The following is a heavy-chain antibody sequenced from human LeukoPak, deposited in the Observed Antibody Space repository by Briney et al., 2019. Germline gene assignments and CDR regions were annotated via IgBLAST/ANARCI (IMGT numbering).Heavy chain of an antibody. D-gene: IGHD3-22*01. CDR2: IHSGGST. V-gene: IGHV4-59*01. Sequence: SETLSLTCTVSGGSISSYYWSWIRRPPGKGLEWVGYIHSGGSTNYNPSLKSRLTISIDTSKSQFSLKLSSVTAADTAVYYCARGTMMVGPWGQGTLVSVSS. J-gene: IGHJ5*02. CDR3: ARGTMMVGP. CDR1: GGSISSYY.